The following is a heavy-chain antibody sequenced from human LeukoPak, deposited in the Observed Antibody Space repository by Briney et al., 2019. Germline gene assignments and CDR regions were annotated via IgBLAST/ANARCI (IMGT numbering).Heavy chain of an antibody. J-gene: IGHJ4*02. CDR1: GFTFSSYA. D-gene: IGHD4-17*01. CDR3: ARDRATTTVVMSIRSGFDY. Sequence: GGSLRLSCAASGFTFSSYAMHWVRQAPGKGLEWVAVISYDGSNKYYADSVKGRFTISRDNSKNTLYLQMNSLRAEDTAVYYCARDRATTTVVMSIRSGFDYGGQGTLVTVSS. CDR2: ISYDGSNK. V-gene: IGHV3-30-3*01.